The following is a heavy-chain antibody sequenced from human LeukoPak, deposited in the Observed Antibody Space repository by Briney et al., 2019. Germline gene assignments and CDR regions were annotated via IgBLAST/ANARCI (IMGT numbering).Heavy chain of an antibody. CDR1: GYIFTNYW. D-gene: IGHD5-12*01. J-gene: IGHJ4*02. V-gene: IGHV5-51*01. CDR3: ARRQYSGYDFDF. CDR2: IYPRDSDT. Sequence: PGESLKISCKASGYIFTNYWIGWVRQMPGKGLEWMGIIYPRDSDTRYSPSLQGQVTVTADKSISTAYLQWNTLEASDTAMYYCARRQYSGYDFDFWGQGTLVTVSS.